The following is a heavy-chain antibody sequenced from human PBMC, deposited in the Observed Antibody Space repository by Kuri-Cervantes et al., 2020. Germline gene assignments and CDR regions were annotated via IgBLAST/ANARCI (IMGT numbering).Heavy chain of an antibody. D-gene: IGHD7-27*01. J-gene: IGHJ5*01. V-gene: IGHV3-23*01. CDR3: AKRKNWGPFDS. Sequence: GESLKISCAASGFTFSSYAMHWVRQAPGKGLEWVSTIGPGGTDTYYPDSVKGRFTISRDSSKNTLFLQMDSLRADDTAVYYCAKRKNWGPFDSWGQGTLVTVSS. CDR2: IGPGGTDT. CDR1: GFTFSSYA.